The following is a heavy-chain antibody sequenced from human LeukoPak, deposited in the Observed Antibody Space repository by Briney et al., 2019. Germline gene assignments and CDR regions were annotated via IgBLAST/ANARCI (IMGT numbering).Heavy chain of an antibody. CDR3: AKDRLIDY. J-gene: IGHJ4*02. V-gene: IGHV3-30*18. CDR2: ISDDGERK. CDR1: GFTFSNYY. D-gene: IGHD5/OR15-5a*01. Sequence: GGSLRLSCVASGFTFSNYYMHWVRQAPGKGLEWVAIISDDGERKFYADSVRGRITISRDKSKNTLFLQMNSLRADDTAVYYCAKDRLIDYWGQGTLVTVSS.